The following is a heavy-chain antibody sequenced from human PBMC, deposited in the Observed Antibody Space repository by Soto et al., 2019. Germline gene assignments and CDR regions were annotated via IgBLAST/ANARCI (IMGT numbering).Heavy chain of an antibody. Sequence: GVLLGLSCAACGFTLSNSWVPWVFQAPGKGLVWVPRINSYGSSSVCADSVKGRFTISRDNAKNTLYLQMNSLRAEDTAVYYCARETLELLHYFDYWGQRTLVTVS. CDR2: INSYGSSS. J-gene: IGHJ4*02. CDR3: ARETLELLHYFDY. V-gene: IGHV3-74*01. CDR1: GFTLSNSW. D-gene: IGHD1-7*01.